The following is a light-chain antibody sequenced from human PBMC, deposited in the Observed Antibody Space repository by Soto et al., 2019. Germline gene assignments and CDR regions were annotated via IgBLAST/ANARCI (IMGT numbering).Light chain of an antibody. CDR1: QSVSSN. CDR2: GAS. CDR3: QQYKNWPLT. J-gene: IGKJ4*01. V-gene: IGKV3-15*01. Sequence: EIVMTQSPATLSVSPGGRATLSCRASQSVSSNLAWYQQKPGQAPRLLIYGASTRATGFPARFSGSGSGTEFPLTISSLHSEDFAVYYCQQYKNWPLTFGGGTRVEIK.